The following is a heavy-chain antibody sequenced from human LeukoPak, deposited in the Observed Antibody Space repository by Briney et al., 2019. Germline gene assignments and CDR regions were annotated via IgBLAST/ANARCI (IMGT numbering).Heavy chain of an antibody. Sequence: GGSLRLSCATSGFTFSNYNMNWVRQAPGKGLEWVSTISSSGRYIYYAESVKGRFIISRDNTNSSPFLQMNSLRAEDTAVYFCARNFDSVTSAFAYWGQGSLVTVSS. CDR1: GFTFSNYN. CDR2: ISSSGRYI. D-gene: IGHD2-21*02. J-gene: IGHJ4*02. CDR3: ARNFDSVTSAFAY. V-gene: IGHV3-21*01.